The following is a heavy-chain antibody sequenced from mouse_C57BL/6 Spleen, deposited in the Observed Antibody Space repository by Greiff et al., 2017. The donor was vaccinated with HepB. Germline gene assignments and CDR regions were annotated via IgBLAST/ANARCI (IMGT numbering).Heavy chain of an antibody. V-gene: IGHV3-8*01. CDR1: GYSITSDY. D-gene: IGHD1-1*01. Sequence: EVQLQQSGPGLAKPSQTLSLTCSVTGYSITSDYWNWIRKFPGNKLEYMGYISYSGSTYYNPSLKSRISITRDTSKNQYYLQLNSVTTEDTATYYCARYSPLYGSSFYWYFDVWGTGTTVTVSS. CDR2: ISYSGST. J-gene: IGHJ1*03. CDR3: ARYSPLYGSSFYWYFDV.